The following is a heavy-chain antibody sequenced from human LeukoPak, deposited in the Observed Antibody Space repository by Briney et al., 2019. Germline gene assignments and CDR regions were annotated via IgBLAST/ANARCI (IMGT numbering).Heavy chain of an antibody. J-gene: IGHJ4*02. CDR2: INHSGST. D-gene: IGHD3-22*01. CDR3: ARASHYYDSSGYLWGLLIGY. Sequence: PSETLSLTCAVYGGSFSGYYWSWIRQPPGKGLEWIGEINHSGSTNYNPSLKSRVTISVDTSKNQFSLKLSSVTAAGTAVYYCARASHYYDSSGYLWGLLIGYWGQGTLVTVSS. CDR1: GGSFSGYY. V-gene: IGHV4-34*01.